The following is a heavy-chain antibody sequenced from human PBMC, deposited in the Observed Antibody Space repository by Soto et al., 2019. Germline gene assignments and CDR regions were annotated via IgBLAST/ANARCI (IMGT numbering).Heavy chain of an antibody. CDR1: GYSFTSYW. D-gene: IGHD6-6*01. J-gene: IGHJ6*02. CDR2: IDPSDSYT. CDR3: ASKYSSSSGYYYYGMDV. Sequence: PWGSLKIPCKGSGYSFTSYWISWVRQMPGKGLEWMGRIDPSDSYTNYSPSFQGHVTISADKSISTAYLQWSSLKASDTAMYYCASKYSSSSGYYYYGMDVWGQGTTVTVSS. V-gene: IGHV5-10-1*01.